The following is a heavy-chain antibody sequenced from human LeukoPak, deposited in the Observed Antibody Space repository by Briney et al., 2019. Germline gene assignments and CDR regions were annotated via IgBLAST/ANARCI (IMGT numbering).Heavy chain of an antibody. D-gene: IGHD3-10*01. Sequence: PSETLSLTCTVSGGSISSSSYYWGWIRQPPGKGLEWIGSIYYSGSTYYNPSLKSRVTISVDTSKNQFSLKLSSVTAADTAVYYCARHGGSGSYYNGGAFGIWGHGTMVTVSS. CDR2: IYYSGST. CDR1: GGSISSSSYY. CDR3: ARHGGSGSYYNGGAFGI. V-gene: IGHV4-39*01. J-gene: IGHJ3*02.